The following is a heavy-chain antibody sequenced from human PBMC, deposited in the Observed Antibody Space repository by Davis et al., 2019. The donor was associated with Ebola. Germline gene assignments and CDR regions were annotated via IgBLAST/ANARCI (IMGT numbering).Heavy chain of an antibody. D-gene: IGHD2-2*02. J-gene: IGHJ6*02. V-gene: IGHV1-18*01. Sequence: ASVKVSCKASGYTFTSYGISWVRQAPGQGLEWMGWISAYNGNTNYAQKLQGRVTMTTDTSTSTAYMELRSLRSDDTAVYYCARDCEVVVVPAAIGNYYYGMDVWGQGTTVTVSS. CDR1: GYTFTSYG. CDR2: ISAYNGNT. CDR3: ARDCEVVVVPAAIGNYYYGMDV.